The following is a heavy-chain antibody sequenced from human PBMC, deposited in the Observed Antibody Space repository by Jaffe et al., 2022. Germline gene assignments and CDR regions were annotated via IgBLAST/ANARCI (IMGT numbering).Heavy chain of an antibody. D-gene: IGHD6-19*01. Sequence: QLQLQESGPGLVKPSETLSLTCSVSGGSISNNNYYWGWIRQPPGKGLEWIGSVYYSGSTYYNPSLKSRVTISVDTSRDQFSLKLSSVTAADTAVYYCAVDSTGGWPFWGQGVLVTVSS. CDR2: VYYSGST. J-gene: IGHJ4*02. CDR1: GGSISNNNYY. V-gene: IGHV4-39*01. CDR3: AVDSTGGWPF.